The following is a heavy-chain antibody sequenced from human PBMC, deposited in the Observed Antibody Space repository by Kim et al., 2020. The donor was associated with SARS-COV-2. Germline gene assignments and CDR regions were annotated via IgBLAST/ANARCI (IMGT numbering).Heavy chain of an antibody. D-gene: IGHD4-17*01. CDR3: TTDVLSTVTPWYYYYGMDV. CDR2: IKSKTDGGTT. Sequence: GGSLRLSCAASGFTFSNAWMSWVRQAPGKGLEWVGRIKSKTDGGTTDYAAPVKGRFTISRDDSKNTLYLQMNSLKTEDTAVYYCTTDVLSTVTPWYYYYGMDVWGQGTTVTVSS. CDR1: GFTFSNAW. J-gene: IGHJ6*02. V-gene: IGHV3-15*01.